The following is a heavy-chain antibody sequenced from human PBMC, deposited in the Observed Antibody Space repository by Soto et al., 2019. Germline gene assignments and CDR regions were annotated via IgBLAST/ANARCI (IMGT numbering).Heavy chain of an antibody. CDR1: GFTFDDYA. Sequence: GSLRLSCAASGFTFDDYAMHWVRQAPGKGLEWVSLISWDGGSTYYADSVKGRFTISRDNSKNSLYLQMNSLRAEDTALYYCAKDHLPSSWLQNYYYYGMDVWGQGTTVTVSS. J-gene: IGHJ6*02. CDR2: ISWDGGST. V-gene: IGHV3-43D*04. CDR3: AKDHLPSSWLQNYYYYGMDV. D-gene: IGHD6-13*01.